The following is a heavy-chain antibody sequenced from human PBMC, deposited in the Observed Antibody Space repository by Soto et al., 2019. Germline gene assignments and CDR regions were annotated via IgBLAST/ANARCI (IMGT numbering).Heavy chain of an antibody. D-gene: IGHD4-17*01. V-gene: IGHV2-5*02. J-gene: IGHJ5*02. CDR3: AHRTTTVTWWFDP. Sequence: QITLKESGPTLVKPTQTLTLTCTFAGFSLTTSGVGVGWIRQPPGKALEWLALIYWDDDKRYSPSLQSRLTITKDTYKTRVGLTMTNMDPADTATYFCAHRTTTVTWWFDPGGQGTLVTVSS. CDR1: GFSLTTSGVG. CDR2: IYWDDDK.